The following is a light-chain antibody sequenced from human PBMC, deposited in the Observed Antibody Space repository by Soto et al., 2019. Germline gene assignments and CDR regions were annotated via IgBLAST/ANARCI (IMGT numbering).Light chain of an antibody. Sequence: QSVLTQPPSVSAAPGQKVTISCSGSNSNIGANSVSWYQHLPGTAPKLVIYDDDKRPSGIPDRFSGSKSGTSATLDITGLQIGDEADYYCGTWHSTLSDEWVFGGGTKLTVL. CDR1: NSNIGANS. CDR3: GTWHSTLSDEWV. J-gene: IGLJ3*02. CDR2: DDD. V-gene: IGLV1-51*01.